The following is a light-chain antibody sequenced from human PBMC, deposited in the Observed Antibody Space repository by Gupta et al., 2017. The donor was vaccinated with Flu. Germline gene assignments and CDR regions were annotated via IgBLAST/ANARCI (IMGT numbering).Light chain of an antibody. J-gene: IGLJ3*02. Sequence: QSALTQPASVSGSPGQSITISCTGTSSDIGGYNSVSWYQQYPGKVPKLMIYEVSYRPSGISDRFSGSKSGNTASLTISGLQADDEADYYCSSYTGSVTVFGGGTKLTVL. CDR2: EVS. CDR1: SSDIGGYNS. V-gene: IGLV2-14*01. CDR3: SSYTGSVTV.